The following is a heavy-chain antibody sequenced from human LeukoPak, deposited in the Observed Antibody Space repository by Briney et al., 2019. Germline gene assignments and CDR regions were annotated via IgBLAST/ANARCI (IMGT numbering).Heavy chain of an antibody. Sequence: SETLSLTCTVSGGSISSHYWSWIGQPAGKGLEWIGRIYTSGSTKYNPSLRSRVTMSVDTSKNQFSLKLSSVTAADTVVYYCARDGGGYFYHYMDVWGKGTSVTVSS. V-gene: IGHV4-4*07. CDR1: GGSISSHY. D-gene: IGHD2-21*01. CDR3: ARDGGGYFYHYMDV. J-gene: IGHJ6*03. CDR2: IYTSGST.